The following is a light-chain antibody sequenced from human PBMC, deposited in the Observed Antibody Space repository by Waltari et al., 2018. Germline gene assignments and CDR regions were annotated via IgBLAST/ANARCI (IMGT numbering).Light chain of an antibody. J-gene: IGLJ2*01. CDR1: RSNIEAGYD. CDR3: QSYDSSLSGWV. Sequence: QSVLTQPPLVSGAPGQRVTISCTGTRSNIEAGYDVHWYQHVLGTAPKVVIYTNSIRPSGVPDRFSGSKSGTSASLAITGLQAEDEAEYYCQSYDSSLSGWVFGGGTTLTVL. CDR2: TNS. V-gene: IGLV1-40*01.